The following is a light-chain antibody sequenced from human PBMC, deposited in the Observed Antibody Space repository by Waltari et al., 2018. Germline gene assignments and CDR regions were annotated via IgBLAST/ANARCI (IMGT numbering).Light chain of an antibody. CDR1: RPNTGSQY. CDR3: AVWDDSLSAWV. V-gene: IGLV1-47*01. J-gene: IGLJ3*02. CDR2: RNN. Sequence: QSVLTQPPSASGTPGQRVTISCSGSRPNTGSQYVLWYQQLPGTAPKLLSYRNNQRPSGVPDRFSGSKSGTSASLAISGLRSEDEADYHCAVWDDSLSAWVFGGGTKLTVL.